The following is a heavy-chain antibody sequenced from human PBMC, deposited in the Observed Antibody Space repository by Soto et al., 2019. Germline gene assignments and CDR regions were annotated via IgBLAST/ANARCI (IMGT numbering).Heavy chain of an antibody. J-gene: IGHJ5*02. CDR2: ISGSGGST. Sequence: EVQLLESGGGLVQPGGSLRLSCAASGFTFSSYAMSWVRQAPGKGLEWVSAISGSGGSTYYADSVKGRFTISRDNSKNTLCLQINSLRAADTAVYYCAKDRASSPNNPPNWFDPWVQGSLVTVSS. CDR3: AKDRASSPNNPPNWFDP. D-gene: IGHD6-6*01. CDR1: GFTFSSYA. V-gene: IGHV3-23*01.